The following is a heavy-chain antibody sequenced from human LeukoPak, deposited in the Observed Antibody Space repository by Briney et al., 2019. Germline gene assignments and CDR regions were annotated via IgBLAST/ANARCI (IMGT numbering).Heavy chain of an antibody. D-gene: IGHD3-10*01. Sequence: SETLSLTCGVSGGSFSTFYWNWIRQHPGKGLEWIGEINHNGNTNYNPSLKGRVTLSVDKSKHQFSLKLRSVTAADTALYYCATVAIRAEFHFDHWGQGLLVTVSS. CDR1: GGSFSTFY. J-gene: IGHJ4*02. CDR2: INHNGNT. V-gene: IGHV4-34*01. CDR3: ATVAIRAEFHFDH.